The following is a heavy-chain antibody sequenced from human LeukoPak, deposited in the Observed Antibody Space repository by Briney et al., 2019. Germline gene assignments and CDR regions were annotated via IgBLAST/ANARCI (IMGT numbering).Heavy chain of an antibody. D-gene: IGHD3-16*01. V-gene: IGHV3-23*01. CDR2: ISDSGVTA. Sequence: GGSLRLSCAASGFTVNSNYMSWVRQAPGQGLDWVSAISDSGVTAYYADSVKGRFTISRDNSKSTLYLQMNSLRAEDTAVYYCANLNAPYWGNFDYWGQGTLVTVSS. CDR1: GFTVNSNY. J-gene: IGHJ4*02. CDR3: ANLNAPYWGNFDY.